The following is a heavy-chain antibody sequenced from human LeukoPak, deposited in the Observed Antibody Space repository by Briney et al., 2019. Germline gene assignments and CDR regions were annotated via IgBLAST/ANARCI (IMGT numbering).Heavy chain of an antibody. J-gene: IGHJ6*04. D-gene: IGHD2-15*01. CDR1: GFTFSRYS. CDR2: ISSSSSYI. CDR3: ARCEVAGAEWTVDV. Sequence: GGSLRLSCVASGFTFSRYSMNWVRQAPGKGREWVSGISSSSSYIYYADSVKGRLVITRDNAKKSLYLQMSSLRAEDKAVYYCARCEVAGAEWTVDVWGKGTTVTVSS. V-gene: IGHV3-21*01.